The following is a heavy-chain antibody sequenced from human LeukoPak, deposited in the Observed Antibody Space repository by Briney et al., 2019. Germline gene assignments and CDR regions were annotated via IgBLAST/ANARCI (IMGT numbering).Heavy chain of an antibody. J-gene: IGHJ4*02. Sequence: GGSLRLSCAASGFAFSSYALHWVRQAPGKGLEWVAVISYDGSNKFYADSVRGRFTISRDNFKNTVYLQMNSLRAEDTAVYYCARDPKKQWLAPPVDYWGQGTLVTVSS. CDR3: ARDPKKQWLAPPVDY. CDR1: GFAFSSYA. CDR2: ISYDGSNK. D-gene: IGHD6-19*01. V-gene: IGHV3-30-3*01.